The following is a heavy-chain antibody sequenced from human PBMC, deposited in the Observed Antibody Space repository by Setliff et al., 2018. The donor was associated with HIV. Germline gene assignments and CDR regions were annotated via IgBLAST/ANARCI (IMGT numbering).Heavy chain of an antibody. CDR3: AREIYGGNSRPFDY. CDR2: IYYSGNT. Sequence: LSLTCSVSAGSIRSGGYYWGWIRQPPGKGLEWIGSIYYSGNTYYNPSLKSRVTISEDRSRNQLSLKLSSVTAADTAVYYCAREIYGGNSRPFDYWGQGTLVTVSS. J-gene: IGHJ4*02. D-gene: IGHD4-17*01. V-gene: IGHV4-39*07. CDR1: AGSIRSGGYY.